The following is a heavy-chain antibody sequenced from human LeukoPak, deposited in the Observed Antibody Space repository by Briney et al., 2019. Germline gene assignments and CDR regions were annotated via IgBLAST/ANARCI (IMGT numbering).Heavy chain of an antibody. CDR2: INPNSGGT. CDR3: AGVYNWDPRRYYFDY. V-gene: IGHV1-2*02. D-gene: IGHD1-1*01. J-gene: IGHJ4*02. Sequence: ASVKVSCKASGYTFTGYYMHWVRQAPGQGLEWMGWINPNSGGTNYAQKFQGRVTMTRDTSISTAYMELSSLRSEDTAVYYCAGVYNWDPRRYYFDYWGQGTLVTVSS. CDR1: GYTFTGYY.